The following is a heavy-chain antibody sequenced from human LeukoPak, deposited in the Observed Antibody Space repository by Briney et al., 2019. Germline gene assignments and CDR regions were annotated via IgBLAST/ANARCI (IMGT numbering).Heavy chain of an antibody. CDR2: ISGSGGST. V-gene: IGHV3-23*01. CDR3: ARVESADYYDSSGPDAFDI. D-gene: IGHD3-22*01. Sequence: GGSLRLSCAASGFTFSSYAMSWVRQAPGKGLEWVSAISGSGGSTYYADSVKGRFTISRDNAKNSLYLQMNSLRDEDTAVYYCARVESADYYDSSGPDAFDIWGQGTMVTVSS. J-gene: IGHJ3*02. CDR1: GFTFSSYA.